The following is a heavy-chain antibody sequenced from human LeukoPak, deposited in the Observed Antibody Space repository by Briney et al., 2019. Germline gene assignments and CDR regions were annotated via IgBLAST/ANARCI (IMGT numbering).Heavy chain of an antibody. Sequence: SETLSLTCAVYGGSFSGYYWSWIRQPPGKGLEWIGEINHSGSTYYNPSLKSRVTISVDTSKNQFSLKLSSVTAADTAVYYCARLYSSGWYGLVYWGQGTLVTVSS. CDR2: INHSGST. J-gene: IGHJ4*02. D-gene: IGHD6-19*01. CDR3: ARLYSSGWYGLVY. CDR1: GGSFSGYY. V-gene: IGHV4-34*01.